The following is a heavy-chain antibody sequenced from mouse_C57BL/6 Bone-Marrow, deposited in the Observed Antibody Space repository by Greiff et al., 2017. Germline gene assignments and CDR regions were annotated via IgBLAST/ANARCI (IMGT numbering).Heavy chain of an antibody. Sequence: QFQLKQSNAGLVKPGASVRISCKFSASPFTTLTIHCRKQRPEQGLEWIGYIYPRDGSTKYNEKFKGKATLTADKSSSTAYMQLNSLTSEDSAVYFCAYYDYWGQGTTLTVSS. V-gene: IGHV1-78*01. CDR2: IYPRDGST. CDR1: ASPFTTLT. J-gene: IGHJ2*01. CDR3: AYYDY.